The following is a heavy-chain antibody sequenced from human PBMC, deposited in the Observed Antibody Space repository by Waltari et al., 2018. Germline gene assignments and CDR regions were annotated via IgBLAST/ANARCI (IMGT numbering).Heavy chain of an antibody. CDR1: GGSFSGAF. D-gene: IGHD6-6*01. V-gene: IGHV4-34*01. Sequence: QVQLQQWGTRVLKPSETLSLTCAVHGGSFSGAFWAWIRQPPGKGLEWIGEINHDGNTNYNPSLKSRVSISADMSKNQFSLKVTSVTAADTAVYYCASPAGRYSRSPFFDYWGQGTLVTVSS. CDR3: ASPAGRYSRSPFFDY. CDR2: INHDGNT. J-gene: IGHJ4*02.